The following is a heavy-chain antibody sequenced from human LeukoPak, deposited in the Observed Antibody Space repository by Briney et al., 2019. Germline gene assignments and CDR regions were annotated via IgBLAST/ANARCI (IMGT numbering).Heavy chain of an antibody. CDR2: FDPEDGET. Sequence: RASVKVSCKVSGYTLTELSMHWVRQAPGKGLEWMGGFDPEDGETIYAQEFQGRVTMTEDTSTDTAYMELSSLRSEDTAVYYCATWYYYDSSGYPHLAYWGQGTLVTVSS. J-gene: IGHJ4*02. V-gene: IGHV1-24*01. CDR3: ATWYYYDSSGYPHLAY. CDR1: GYTLTELS. D-gene: IGHD3-22*01.